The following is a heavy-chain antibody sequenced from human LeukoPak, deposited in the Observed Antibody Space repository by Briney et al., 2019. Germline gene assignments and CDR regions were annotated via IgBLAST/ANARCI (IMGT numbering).Heavy chain of an antibody. D-gene: IGHD3-22*01. V-gene: IGHV3-7*03. J-gene: IGHJ4*02. CDR2: IKEDGTET. Sequence: GGSLRLSCAASGFMFSSNWMSWVRLAPGKGLEWVANIKEDGTETYYVDSAKGRFTISRDNAKNSLYLRMNSLRAEDTAVYYCARSADSSGYFREITLYYFDYWGQGTLVTVSS. CDR3: ARSADSSGYFREITLYYFDY. CDR1: GFMFSSNW.